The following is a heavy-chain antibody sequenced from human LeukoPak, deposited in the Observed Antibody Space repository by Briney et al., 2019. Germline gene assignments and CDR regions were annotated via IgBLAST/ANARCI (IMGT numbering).Heavy chain of an antibody. Sequence: SETLSLTCTVSGGSIGSGGYYWNWIRQHPGKGLEWIGYIYYSGSTDYNPSLKSRVTIFVDTSKNQFSLKLSSLTAADTAVYYCARDMTMVRGVLSPWGQGTLVTVSS. J-gene: IGHJ5*02. CDR1: GGSIGSGGYY. D-gene: IGHD3-10*01. CDR3: ARDMTMVRGVLSP. V-gene: IGHV4-31*03. CDR2: IYYSGST.